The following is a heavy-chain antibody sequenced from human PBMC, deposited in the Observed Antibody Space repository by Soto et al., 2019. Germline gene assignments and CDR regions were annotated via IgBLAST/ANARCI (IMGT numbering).Heavy chain of an antibody. CDR2: ISRSTTNI. V-gene: IGHV3-11*01. CDR1: GFTFSDYY. Sequence: QVQLVESGGGLVQPGGSLRLSCAASGFTFSDYYMHWIRQTPGKGLEWVSCISRSTTNIIYADSVRGRFTISRDNTGNSLFLQMSSLRADDTAVYYCAGINCAGGSCYNSQFAMDVWGQGTTVTVSS. D-gene: IGHD2-15*01. J-gene: IGHJ6*02. CDR3: AGINCAGGSCYNSQFAMDV.